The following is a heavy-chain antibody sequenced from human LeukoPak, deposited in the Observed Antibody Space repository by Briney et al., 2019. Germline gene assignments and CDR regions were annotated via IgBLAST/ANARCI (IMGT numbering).Heavy chain of an antibody. Sequence: GGSLRLSCAASGYTFSDFSVNWVRQAPGKGLEWVSSISVRSNYRYYADSVRGRFTISRDDARDSLFLQMNSLRAEDTAVYFCVRLRRNNDRSGYYYYYDYWGEGTLVTVSS. CDR2: ISVRSNYR. CDR1: GYTFSDFS. CDR3: VRLRRNNDRSGYYYYYDY. V-gene: IGHV3-21*01. D-gene: IGHD3-22*01. J-gene: IGHJ4*02.